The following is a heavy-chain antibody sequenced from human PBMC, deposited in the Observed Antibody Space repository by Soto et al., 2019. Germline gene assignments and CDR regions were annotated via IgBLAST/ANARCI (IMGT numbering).Heavy chain of an antibody. D-gene: IGHD3-10*01. J-gene: IGHJ4*02. Sequence: EVQLLESGGGLVQPGGSLRLSCAASGFTFSNYAMSWVRQAPGKGLEWVSTLIGSGGSTYYADSVKGRFTISRDNSKNTLYLQMNSLRAEDTAVYYCAKGQGFGELLPFDYWGKGTLVTVSS. CDR3: AKGQGFGELLPFDY. CDR2: LIGSGGST. CDR1: GFTFSNYA. V-gene: IGHV3-23*01.